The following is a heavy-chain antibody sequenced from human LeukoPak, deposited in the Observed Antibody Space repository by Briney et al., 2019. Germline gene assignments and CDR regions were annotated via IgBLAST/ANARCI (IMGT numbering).Heavy chain of an antibody. V-gene: IGHV4-61*02. CDR1: GGSISSGSDD. CDR2: IYTSGST. J-gene: IGHJ4*02. D-gene: IGHD1-26*01. CDR3: ARESLGPPYYFDY. Sequence: SQTLSLTCNVSGGSISSGSDDWSWIRQPAGKGLEWIGRIYTSGSTNYNPSLKSRVTISVDTSKNQFSLKLTSVTAADTAVYYCARESLGPPYYFDYWGQGTLVTVSS.